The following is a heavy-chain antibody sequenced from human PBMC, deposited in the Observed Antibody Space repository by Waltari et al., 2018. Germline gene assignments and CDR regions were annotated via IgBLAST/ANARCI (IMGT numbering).Heavy chain of an antibody. D-gene: IGHD5-18*01. CDR1: GYTFTNYW. Sequence: EVQLVQSGAEVKKPGEFLKISCKGSGYTFTNYWIGWLRQMPGKGLEWMGFICPVDSHTSYNPSFHGQVTSSADKSISTAYLQWSSLKASDTAMYYCARLHEGYSYGYQDYWGQGTLVTVSS. V-gene: IGHV5-51*01. J-gene: IGHJ4*02. CDR2: ICPVDSHT. CDR3: ARLHEGYSYGYQDY.